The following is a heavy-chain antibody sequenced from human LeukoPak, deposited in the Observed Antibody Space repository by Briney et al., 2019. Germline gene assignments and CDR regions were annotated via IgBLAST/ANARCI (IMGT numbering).Heavy chain of an antibody. Sequence: SETLSLTCTVSGGSISSYYWSWIRQPPGKGLVWIGYIYYSGSTNYNPSLKSRVTISVDTSKNQFSLKLSSVTAADTAVYYCARWQQWLVPTQGMDVWGKGTTVTVSS. D-gene: IGHD6-19*01. J-gene: IGHJ6*04. V-gene: IGHV4-59*01. CDR3: ARWQQWLVPTQGMDV. CDR2: IYYSGST. CDR1: GGSISSYY.